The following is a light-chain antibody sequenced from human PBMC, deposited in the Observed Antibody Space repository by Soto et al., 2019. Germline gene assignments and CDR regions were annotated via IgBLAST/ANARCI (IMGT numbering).Light chain of an antibody. Sequence: QTVVTQEPSFSVSPGGTVTLTCGLSSGSVSTNYYPSWYQQTPGQAPRTLIYGTNTRSSGVADRFSGSIRGNKAALTIAGAQADDESDYYCVLYMGSGISVFGGGTKLTVL. CDR2: GTN. J-gene: IGLJ2*01. CDR3: VLYMGSGISV. CDR1: SGSVSTNYY. V-gene: IGLV8-61*01.